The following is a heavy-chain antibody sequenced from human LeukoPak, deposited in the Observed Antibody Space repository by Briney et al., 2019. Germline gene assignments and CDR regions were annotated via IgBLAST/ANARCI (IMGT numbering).Heavy chain of an antibody. V-gene: IGHV3-33*01. Sequence: PGGSLRLSCAASGFTFINYGMHWVRQAPGKGLEWVAVIWYDGSKKYYADSVKGRFTISRDNSKNTVYLQINSLRAEDTAVYYCARVSPEIVEVTGTGAPDYWGQGTLVTVSS. CDR2: IWYDGSKK. CDR1: GFTFINYG. D-gene: IGHD2-21*02. J-gene: IGHJ4*02. CDR3: ARVSPEIVEVTGTGAPDY.